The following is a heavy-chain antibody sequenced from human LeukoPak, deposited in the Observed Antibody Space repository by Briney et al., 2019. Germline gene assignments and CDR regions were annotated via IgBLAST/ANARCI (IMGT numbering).Heavy chain of an antibody. D-gene: IGHD6-13*01. CDR3: ATGGVYSSNFDY. CDR2: IYPGDSET. V-gene: IGHV5-51*01. CDR1: GYSVIRYW. Sequence: GESLKISCKGSGYSVIRYWIGWVRQMPGKGLGWMGIIYPGDSETRYSPSFQGQVTISADKSISTAYLQWSSLKASDTAMYYCATGGVYSSNFDYWGQGTLVTVSS. J-gene: IGHJ4*02.